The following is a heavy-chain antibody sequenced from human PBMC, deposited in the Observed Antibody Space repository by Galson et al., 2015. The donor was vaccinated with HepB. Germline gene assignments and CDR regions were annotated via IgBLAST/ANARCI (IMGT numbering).Heavy chain of an antibody. CDR2: INPSGPLT. CDR1: GFTFTSNY. Sequence: SVKVSCKASGFTFTSNYIHWVRQAPGQGLEWMGIINPSGPLTKYAQKFQGRVTMTSDTSTSTVYMELTSLRSEDTAVYYCAKVRGGTAVYDYWGQGTLVTVSS. D-gene: IGHD2-15*01. V-gene: IGHV1-46*01. CDR3: AKVRGGTAVYDY. J-gene: IGHJ4*02.